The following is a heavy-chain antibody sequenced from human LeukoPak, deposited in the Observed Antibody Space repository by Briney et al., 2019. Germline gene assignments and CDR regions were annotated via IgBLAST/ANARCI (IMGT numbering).Heavy chain of an antibody. D-gene: IGHD6-19*01. CDR3: ARDNSGWHHDAFDI. V-gene: IGHV3-30-3*01. Sequence: GGSLRLSCAASGFTFSSYAMHWVRQAPGKGLEWVAVISYDGSNKYYADSVKGRFTISRDNSKNTLYLQMNSLRAEDTAVYYCARDNSGWHHDAFDIWGQGTMVTVSS. CDR2: ISYDGSNK. J-gene: IGHJ3*02. CDR1: GFTFSSYA.